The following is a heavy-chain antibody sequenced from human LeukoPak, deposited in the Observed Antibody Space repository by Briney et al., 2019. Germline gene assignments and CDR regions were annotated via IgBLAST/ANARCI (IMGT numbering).Heavy chain of an antibody. V-gene: IGHV3-30-3*01. CDR2: ISYDGNNK. CDR1: GFSFNYYA. J-gene: IGHJ4*02. Sequence: PGGSLRLSCAASGFSFNYYAMHWVRQAPGKGLEWVAVISYDGNNKFYADSVKGRFTISRDNSKNTLYLQMNDLRVEDTAVYYAARGRHYYGSGSPTDFEYWGQGTLVTVSS. CDR3: ARGRHYYGSGSPTDFEY. D-gene: IGHD3-10*01.